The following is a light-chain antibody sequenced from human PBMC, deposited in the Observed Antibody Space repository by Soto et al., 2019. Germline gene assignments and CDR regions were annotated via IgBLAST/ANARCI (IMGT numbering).Light chain of an antibody. CDR3: TSFTSSSTWV. Sequence: QSVLTQPASVSGSPGQSITISCTGTSSDVGGYNYVSWFQQHPGKAPKLKIYEVSNRPSGVSNRFSGSKSGYTASLTISELQAEDEADYYCTSFTSSSTWVFGGGTNLTVL. CDR2: EVS. V-gene: IGLV2-14*03. J-gene: IGLJ3*02. CDR1: SSDVGGYNY.